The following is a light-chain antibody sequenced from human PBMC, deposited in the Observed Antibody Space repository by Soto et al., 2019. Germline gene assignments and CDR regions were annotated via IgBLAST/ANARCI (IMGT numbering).Light chain of an antibody. V-gene: IGLV1-47*01. Sequence: QSSLTQPPPASGAPRQRGTISCSGSSSQNGSNFVYWYQQLPGTAPKLLIYRNNQRPSGVPDRFSGSKSGTSASLAISGLRSEDEADYYCAAWDDSLSGLYVFGTGTKVTVL. CDR2: RNN. CDR1: SSQNGSNF. J-gene: IGLJ1*01. CDR3: AAWDDSLSGLYV.